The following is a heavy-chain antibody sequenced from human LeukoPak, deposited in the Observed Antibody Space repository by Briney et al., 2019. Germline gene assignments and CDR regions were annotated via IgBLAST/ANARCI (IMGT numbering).Heavy chain of an antibody. J-gene: IGHJ4*02. CDR2: IRSSGSDT. CDR3: ARRGANSGHTFDY. D-gene: IGHD5-12*01. Sequence: PGGSLRLSCAASGFPFNVQTMSWVRQAPGKGLEWVSYIRSSGSDTYYADSVKGRFTISRDNTKNALYLQMNSLRADDTAVYYCARRGANSGHTFDYWGQGTLVSVSS. CDR1: GFPFNVQT. V-gene: IGHV3-11*01.